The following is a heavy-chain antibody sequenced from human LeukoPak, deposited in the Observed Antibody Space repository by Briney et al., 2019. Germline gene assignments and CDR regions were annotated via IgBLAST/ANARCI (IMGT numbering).Heavy chain of an antibody. CDR2: IRYDGSNK. CDR1: GFTFSRYD. J-gene: IGHJ3*02. D-gene: IGHD2-21*02. Sequence: PGGSLRLSCADSGFTFSRYDMSWVRQAPGKGPEWVAFIRYDGSNKYYADSVKGRFTISRDNSKNTLYLQMNSLRAEDTAVYYCPLGLRPGGGYYDAFDIWGQGTMVTVSS. CDR3: PLGLRPGGGYYDAFDI. V-gene: IGHV3-30*02.